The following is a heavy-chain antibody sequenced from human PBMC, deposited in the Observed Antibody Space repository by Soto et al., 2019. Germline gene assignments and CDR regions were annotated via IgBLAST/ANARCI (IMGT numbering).Heavy chain of an antibody. D-gene: IGHD3-10*01. CDR2: IYHNGET. J-gene: IGHJ6*02. V-gene: IGHV4-59*01. Sequence: QMQLQESGPGLVKPSETLSLICSVSGDSITAYYLSWLRQSPGKELEWIGYIYHNGETNYNPSLKSRVTISADTSKTQFSLRLSSVTAADTGVYYCARDKGGEFLKGSGMDVWGQGTTGIVSS. CDR1: GDSITAYY. CDR3: ARDKGGEFLKGSGMDV.